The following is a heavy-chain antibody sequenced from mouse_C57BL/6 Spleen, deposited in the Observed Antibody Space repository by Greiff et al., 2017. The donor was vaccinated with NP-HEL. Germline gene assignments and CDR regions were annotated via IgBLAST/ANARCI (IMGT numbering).Heavy chain of an antibody. J-gene: IGHJ3*01. V-gene: IGHV1-64*01. D-gene: IGHD1-1*01. Sequence: VQLQQSGAELVKPGASVKLSCKASGYTFTSYWMHWVKQRPGQGLEWIGMIHPNSGSTNYNEKFKSKATLTVDKSSSTAYMQLSSLTSEDSAVYYCARGGMTTVPATGFAYWGQGTLVTVSA. CDR3: ARGGMTTVPATGFAY. CDR2: IHPNSGST. CDR1: GYTFTSYW.